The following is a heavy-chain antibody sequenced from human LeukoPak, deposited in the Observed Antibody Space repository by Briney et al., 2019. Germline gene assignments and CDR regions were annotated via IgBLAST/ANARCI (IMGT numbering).Heavy chain of an antibody. Sequence: GGSLRLSCAASGFSLSSYWMSWVRQAPGKGLEWVANIKQDGSEKYYVDSVKGRFTISRDNAKNSLYLQMNSLRAEDTAVYYCARELGISYWGQGTLVTVSS. D-gene: IGHD5-24*01. CDR1: GFSLSSYW. J-gene: IGHJ4*02. CDR2: IKQDGSEK. CDR3: ARELGISY. V-gene: IGHV3-7*04.